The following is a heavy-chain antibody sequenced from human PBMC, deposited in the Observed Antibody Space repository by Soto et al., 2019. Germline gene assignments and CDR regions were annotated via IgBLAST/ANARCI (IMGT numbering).Heavy chain of an antibody. V-gene: IGHV4-59*08. D-gene: IGHD2-15*01. CDR1: GGSIISYD. J-gene: IGHJ6*02. Sequence: SETLCLTCTVAGGSIISYDGSWIRQPPGKGLEWIGYFYYNGDTNYNPSLKSRVTISVDTSKNQISLNLSSVTAADKAVYYCASRHCSGGSCFYGMDVWGQGTTVTVSS. CDR2: FYYNGDT. CDR3: ASRHCSGGSCFYGMDV.